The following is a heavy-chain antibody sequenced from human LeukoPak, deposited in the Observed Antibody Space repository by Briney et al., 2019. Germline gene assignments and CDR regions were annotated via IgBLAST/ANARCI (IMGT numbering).Heavy chain of an antibody. CDR3: AAAATKYYYYYYMDV. Sequence: GRSLRLSCAASGFTFDDYAMHWVRQAPGKGLEWVSGISWNSGSKGYADSVKGRFTISRDNAKNSLYLQMNSLRAEDTALYYCAAAATKYYYYYYMDVWGKGTTVTVSS. D-gene: IGHD2-15*01. CDR2: ISWNSGSK. J-gene: IGHJ6*03. V-gene: IGHV3-9*01. CDR1: GFTFDDYA.